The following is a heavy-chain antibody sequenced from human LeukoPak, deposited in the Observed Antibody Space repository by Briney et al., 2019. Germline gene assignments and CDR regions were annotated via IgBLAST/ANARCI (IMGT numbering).Heavy chain of an antibody. D-gene: IGHD3-22*01. J-gene: IGHJ3*02. CDR3: ASARRYYYDSSGNDAFDI. Sequence: ASVKVSCNASGYTFTGYYMHWVRQAPGQGLEWMGWINPNSGGTNYAQKFQGRVTMTRDTSITTAYMELSRLRSDDTALYYCASARRYYYDSSGNDAFDIWGQGTMVTVSS. CDR2: INPNSGGT. V-gene: IGHV1-2*02. CDR1: GYTFTGYY.